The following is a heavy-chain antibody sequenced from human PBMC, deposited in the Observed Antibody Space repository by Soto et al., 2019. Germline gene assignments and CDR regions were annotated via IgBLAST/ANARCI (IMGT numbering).Heavy chain of an antibody. V-gene: IGHV4-59*01. CDR3: ARDLSFGEYPYYYGMDV. Sequence: QVQLQESGPGLVKPSETLSLTCTVSGGSISSYYWSWIRQPPGKGLEWIGYIYYSGSTNYNPSLKSRVTISVDTSKNQFSLKLSSVTAADTAVYYCARDLSFGEYPYYYGMDVWGQGTTVTVSS. CDR1: GGSISSYY. D-gene: IGHD3-10*01. J-gene: IGHJ6*02. CDR2: IYYSGST.